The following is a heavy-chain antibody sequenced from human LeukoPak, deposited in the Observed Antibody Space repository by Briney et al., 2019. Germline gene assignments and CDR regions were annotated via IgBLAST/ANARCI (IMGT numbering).Heavy chain of an antibody. CDR1: GFTFSSYA. J-gene: IGHJ5*02. Sequence: GRSLRLSCAASGFTFSSYAMHWVRQAPGKGLEWVAVISYDGSNKYYADSVKGRFTISRDNSKNTLYLQMNSLRAEDTAVYYCARDVVVAAANWFDPWGREPWSPSPQ. CDR3: ARDVVVAAANWFDP. CDR2: ISYDGSNK. V-gene: IGHV3-30-3*01. D-gene: IGHD2-15*01.